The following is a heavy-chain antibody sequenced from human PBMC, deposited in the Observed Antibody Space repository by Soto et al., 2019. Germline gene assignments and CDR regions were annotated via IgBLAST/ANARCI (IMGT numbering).Heavy chain of an antibody. Sequence: SGPTLVNPTQTLTLTCTFSGFSLSTSGMCVTWIRQPPGKALEWLGRIDWDDAKFYSTSLKSRLTITKDTSKNQVVLTMTNMEPVDTATYYCANRGPPGGYFDSRGQGTRVTGSS. CDR1: GFSLSTSGMC. CDR2: IDWDDAK. J-gene: IGHJ4*02. D-gene: IGHD3-10*01. CDR3: ANRGPPGGYFDS. V-gene: IGHV2-70*12.